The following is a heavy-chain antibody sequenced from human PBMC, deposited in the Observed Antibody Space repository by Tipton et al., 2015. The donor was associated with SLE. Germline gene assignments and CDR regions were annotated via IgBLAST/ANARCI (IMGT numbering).Heavy chain of an antibody. J-gene: IGHJ4*02. CDR3: ARLRYSITWIDS. D-gene: IGHD6-13*01. V-gene: IGHV3-49*04. Sequence: SLRLSCTSSGFRFGDYAVSWVRQAPGKGLEWVGFVRGEAYGGTAEYAAAVKGRFTISRDDSKSIAYLQMNSLRREDTAMFYCARLRYSITWIDSWGQGTLVSVSS. CDR2: VRGEAYGGTA. CDR1: GFRFGDYA.